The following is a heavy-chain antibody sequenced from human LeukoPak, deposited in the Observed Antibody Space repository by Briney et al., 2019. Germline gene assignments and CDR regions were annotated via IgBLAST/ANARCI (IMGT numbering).Heavy chain of an antibody. V-gene: IGHV1-18*03. Sequence: ASVKVSCKASGYTFTSYAMNWVRQAPGQGLEWMGWISAYNGNTNYAQKLQGRVTMATDTSASTAYMELSSLRSEDMAVYYCAREVYYDSSGYSPGWFDLWGRGTLVTVSS. D-gene: IGHD3-22*01. CDR2: ISAYNGNT. CDR1: GYTFTSYA. CDR3: AREVYYDSSGYSPGWFDL. J-gene: IGHJ2*01.